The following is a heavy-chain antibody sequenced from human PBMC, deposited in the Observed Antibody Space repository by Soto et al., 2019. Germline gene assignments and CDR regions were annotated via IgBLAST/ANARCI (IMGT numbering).Heavy chain of an antibody. CDR2: IIPILGIA. J-gene: IGHJ3*02. V-gene: IGHV1-69*02. Sequence: SVKVSCKASGGTFSSYTISWVRQAPGQGLEWMGRIIPILGIANYAQKFQGRVTITADKSTSTAYMELSSLRSEDTAVYYCAGDSSSWYQAFDIWGQGTMVTVSS. CDR3: AGDSSSWYQAFDI. D-gene: IGHD6-13*01. CDR1: GGTFSSYT.